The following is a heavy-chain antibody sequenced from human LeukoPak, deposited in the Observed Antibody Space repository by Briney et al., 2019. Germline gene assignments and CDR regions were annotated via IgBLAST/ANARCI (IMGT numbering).Heavy chain of an antibody. CDR2: INAGNGNT. V-gene: IGHV1-3*01. J-gene: IGHJ5*02. CDR3: ATVPKGYDSSGYHP. CDR1: GYTFTSYA. Sequence: ASVKVSCKASGYTFTSYAMHWVRQAPGQRLGWMGWINAGNGNTKYSQKFQGRVTITRDTSASTAYMELSSPRSEDTAVYYCATVPKGYDSSGYHPWGQGTLVTVSS. D-gene: IGHD3-22*01.